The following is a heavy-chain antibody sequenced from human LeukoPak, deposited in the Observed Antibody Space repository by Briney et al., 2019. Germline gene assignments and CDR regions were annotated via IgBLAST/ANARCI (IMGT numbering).Heavy chain of an antibody. V-gene: IGHV3-7*01. J-gene: IGHJ4*02. CDR3: ARADYGDYFDY. D-gene: IGHD4-17*01. CDR2: IKQDGSEK. Sequence: PGGSLRLSCAASGFTFSSYWMSWVRQAPRKGLEWVANIKQDGSEKYYVDSVKGRFTISRDNAKNSLYLQMNSLRAEDTAVYYCARADYGDYFDYWGQGTLVTVSS. CDR1: GFTFSSYW.